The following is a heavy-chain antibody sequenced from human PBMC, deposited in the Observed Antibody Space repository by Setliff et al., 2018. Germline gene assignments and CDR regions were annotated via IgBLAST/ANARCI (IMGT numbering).Heavy chain of an antibody. CDR3: ARAFTYYNFWSGYGYGMDV. CDR2: IYHNGNS. Sequence: SETLSLTCSVSGYSISSGYYWGWIRQPPGKGLEWIGSIYHNGNSYYNPSLKSRVTISVDTAKNQFSLKLSSVTAADTAVYYCARAFTYYNFWSGYGYGMDVWGQGTTVTVSS. V-gene: IGHV4-38-2*01. D-gene: IGHD3-3*01. J-gene: IGHJ6*02. CDR1: GYSISSGYY.